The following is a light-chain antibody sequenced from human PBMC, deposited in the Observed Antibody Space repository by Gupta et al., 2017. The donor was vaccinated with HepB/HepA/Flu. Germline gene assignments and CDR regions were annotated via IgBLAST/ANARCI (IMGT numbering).Light chain of an antibody. CDR1: QNINNY. V-gene: IGKV1-39*01. Sequence: DIQMTQSPSSLSASVGERVTITCRASQNINNYVNWYQQGPGKAPKLLINSASRVQSGVPPRFSGGGFGTDFILTISKLQPEDFATYTCQRTDNAPYTFGQRTVL. CDR2: SAS. J-gene: IGKJ2*01. CDR3: QRTDNAPYT.